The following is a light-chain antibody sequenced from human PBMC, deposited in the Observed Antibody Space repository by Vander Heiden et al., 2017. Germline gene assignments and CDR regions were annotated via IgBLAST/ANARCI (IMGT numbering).Light chain of an antibody. Sequence: DIQMTQSPSSLSASVGDSVTITCRASQGISNYLAWYQQKPGKVPKLLIDAASTLQSAVPSRFSGSGSGTDFTLTISSLQPEDVSTYYCQKDNSVPFTFGHGTKVDIK. CDR1: QGISNY. V-gene: IGKV1-27*01. CDR2: AAS. CDR3: QKDNSVPFT. J-gene: IGKJ3*01.